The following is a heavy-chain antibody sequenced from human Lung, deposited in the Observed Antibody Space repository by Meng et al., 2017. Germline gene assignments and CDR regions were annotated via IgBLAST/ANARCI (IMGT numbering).Heavy chain of an antibody. CDR1: GFTLSNYW. Sequence: GGSLRLSCTVSGFTLSNYWMGWVRQAPGKGLEWVANIKADGSERYYVDAVRGRFTISRDNAKNSLYLQMNSLRVEDTALYYCVRWGFYGGIDYWGQGTLVTVSS. CDR3: VRWGFYGGIDY. V-gene: IGHV3-7*01. J-gene: IGHJ4*02. CDR2: IKADGSER. D-gene: IGHD4-23*01.